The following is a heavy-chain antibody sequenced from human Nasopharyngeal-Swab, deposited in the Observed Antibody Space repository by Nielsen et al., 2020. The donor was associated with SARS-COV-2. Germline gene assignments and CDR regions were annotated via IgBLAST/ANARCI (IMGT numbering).Heavy chain of an antibody. Sequence: SETLSLTCAVYGGSFSGYYWSWIRQPPGKGLEWIGEINHSGSTNYNPSLKSRVTISVDTSKNQFSLKLSSVTAADTAVYYCARGSVTDLVVPAAIWLDPWGQGTLVTVSS. CDR3: ARGSVTDLVVPAAIWLDP. V-gene: IGHV4-34*01. J-gene: IGHJ5*02. CDR1: GGSFSGYY. D-gene: IGHD2-2*01. CDR2: INHSGST.